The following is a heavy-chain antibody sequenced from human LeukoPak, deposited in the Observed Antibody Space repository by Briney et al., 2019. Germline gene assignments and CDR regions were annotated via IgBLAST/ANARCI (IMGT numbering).Heavy chain of an antibody. Sequence: ASVKVSCKASGYTFASYDINWLRQATGQGLEWMGWMNFNSANTGYAQKFQGRVTMTRNSSISTAYMELSSLISEDTAVYYCARGTRTGEDGTAGTFDYWGQGTLVTVSS. CDR2: MNFNSANT. V-gene: IGHV1-8*01. CDR1: GYTFASYD. CDR3: ARGTRTGEDGTAGTFDY. J-gene: IGHJ4*02. D-gene: IGHD5-24*01.